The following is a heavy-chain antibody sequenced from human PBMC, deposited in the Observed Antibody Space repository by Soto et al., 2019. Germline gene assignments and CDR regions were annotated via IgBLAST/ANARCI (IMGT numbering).Heavy chain of an antibody. CDR2: IYYSGSP. D-gene: IGHD3-16*01. J-gene: IGHJ4*02. CDR1: GGSISSGDYY. CDR3: ARDDLEWPLSGGGY. V-gene: IGHV4-30-4*01. Sequence: QVQLQESGPGLVKPSQTLSLTCTVSGGSISSGDYYWSWVRQPPGKGLEWIGYIYYSGSPYYNPSLKSRVTISVDTSKNQFSLKLSSVTAADTAVYYCARDDLEWPLSGGGYWGQGTLVTVSS.